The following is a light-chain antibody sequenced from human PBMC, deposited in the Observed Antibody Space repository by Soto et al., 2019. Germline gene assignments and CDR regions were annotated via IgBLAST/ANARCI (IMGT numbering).Light chain of an antibody. J-gene: IGLJ3*02. V-gene: IGLV2-11*01. CDR2: DVD. CDR1: SSDVGDSDS. CDR3: CSYAGSHTWV. Sequence: QSALTQPRSVSGSFGQSVTISCTGTSSDVGDSDSVSWYQQHPGRAPKLMISDVDKRPSGVPDRFSGSKSGNTASLTISGLQSGDEADYYCCSYAGSHTWVFGGGTQLTVL.